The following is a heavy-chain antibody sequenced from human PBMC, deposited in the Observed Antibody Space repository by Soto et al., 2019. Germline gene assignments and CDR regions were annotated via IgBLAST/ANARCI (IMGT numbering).Heavy chain of an antibody. CDR1: GCTIRGYS. Sequence: AGLSPRLCSAASGCTIRGYSMGWVRQAPGXGLEXVXTXSXTXNXXXXADSVKGRFTVSRDNAKNLLYLHLNRMRADETGVYYCAIPRDRAAWGQETLLTVPS. CDR2: XSXTXNXX. CDR3: AIPRDRAA. J-gene: IGHJ5*02. V-gene: IGHV3-21*06.